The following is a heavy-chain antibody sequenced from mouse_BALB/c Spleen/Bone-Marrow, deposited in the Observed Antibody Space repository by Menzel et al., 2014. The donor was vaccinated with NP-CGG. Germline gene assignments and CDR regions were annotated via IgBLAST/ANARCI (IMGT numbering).Heavy chain of an antibody. D-gene: IGHD2-13*01. CDR3: TREGDSPFAY. CDR1: GYTFTSYY. CDR2: INPSNGGT. Sequence: MQLQESGAELVKPGASVKLSCKASGYTFTSYYMYWVKQRPGQGLEWIGEINPSNGGTNFNEKFKSKATLTVDKSSSTAYMQLSSLTSEDSAVYYCTREGDSPFAYWGQGTLVTVSA. J-gene: IGHJ3*01. V-gene: IGHV1S81*02.